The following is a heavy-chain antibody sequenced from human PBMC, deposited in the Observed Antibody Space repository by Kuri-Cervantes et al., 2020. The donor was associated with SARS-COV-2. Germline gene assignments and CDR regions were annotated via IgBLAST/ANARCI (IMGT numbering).Heavy chain of an antibody. J-gene: IGHJ5*02. CDR2: INHSGST. CDR3: ARDGLTITMIVVVKDNWFDP. V-gene: IGHV4-34*01. D-gene: IGHD3-22*01. CDR1: GGSFSGYY. Sequence: SETLSLTCAVYGGSFSGYYWSWIRQPPGKGLEWIGEINHSGSTNYNPSLKSRVTISVDTSKNQFSLKLSSVTAADTAVYYCARDGLTITMIVVVKDNWFDPWGQGTLVTVSS.